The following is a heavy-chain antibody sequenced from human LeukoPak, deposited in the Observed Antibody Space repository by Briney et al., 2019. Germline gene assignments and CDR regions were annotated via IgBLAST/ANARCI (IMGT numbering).Heavy chain of an antibody. J-gene: IGHJ4*02. D-gene: IGHD3-22*01. V-gene: IGHV7-4-1*02. Sequence: ASVKVSCKASGYTFTSYGISWVRQAPGQGLEWMGWINTNTGNPTYAQGFTGRFVFSLDTSVSTAYLQISSLKAEDTAVYYCARDTGQYYYDSSGYWHYWGQGTLVTVSS. CDR2: INTNTGNP. CDR1: GYTFTSYG. CDR3: ARDTGQYYYDSSGYWHY.